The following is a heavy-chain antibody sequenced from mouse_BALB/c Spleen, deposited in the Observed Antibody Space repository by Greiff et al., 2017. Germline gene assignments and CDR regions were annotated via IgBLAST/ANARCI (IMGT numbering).Heavy chain of an antibody. CDR1: GFTFSSYT. J-gene: IGHJ3*01. D-gene: IGHD1-2*01. CDR3: ARHTAPWFAY. V-gene: IGHV5-12-2*01. CDR2: ISNGGGST. Sequence: DVKLVESGGGLVQPGGSLKLSCAASGFTFSSYTMSWVRQTPEKRLEWVAYISNGGGSTYYPDTVKGRFTISRDNAKNTLYLQMSSLKSEDTAMYYCARHTAPWFAYWGQGTLVTVSA.